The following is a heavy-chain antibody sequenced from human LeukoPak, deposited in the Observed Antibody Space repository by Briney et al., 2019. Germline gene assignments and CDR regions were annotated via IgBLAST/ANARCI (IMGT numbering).Heavy chain of an antibody. CDR2: INHSGSS. D-gene: IGHD6-19*01. V-gene: IGHV4-34*08. CDR3: ATNSGWQGHWFDP. Sequence: KPGGSLRLSCAASGFTFSSYSMNWVRQAPGKALEWIGEINHSGSSNYNPSLKSRVTISVDTSKNQFSLKLSSVTAADTAVYYCATNSGWQGHWFDPWGQGTLVTVSS. J-gene: IGHJ5*02. CDR1: GFTFSSYS.